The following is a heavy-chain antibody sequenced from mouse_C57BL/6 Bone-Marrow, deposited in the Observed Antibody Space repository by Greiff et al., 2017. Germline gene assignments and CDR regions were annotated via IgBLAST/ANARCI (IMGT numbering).Heavy chain of an antibody. CDR3: ARDEKATAQIAY. CDR1: GYTFTSYW. J-gene: IGHJ3*01. CDR2: IHPNSGST. Sequence: QVQLQQPGAELVKPGASVKLSCKASGYTFTSYWMHWVKQRPGQGLEWIGMIHPNSGSTNYNEKFKSTAALTVDKSSSTAYMQLSSLTSEDSAVYYCARDEKATAQIAYWGQGTLVTVSA. V-gene: IGHV1-64*01. D-gene: IGHD3-2*02.